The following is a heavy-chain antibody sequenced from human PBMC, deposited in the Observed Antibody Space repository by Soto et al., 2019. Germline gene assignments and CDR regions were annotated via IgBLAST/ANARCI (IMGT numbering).Heavy chain of an antibody. CDR2: ISANSGST. Sequence: EVQLLESGGGLVRPGGSLRLSCAASEFTFTNYAMGWVRQAPGKGLEWVSVISANSGSTYYADSVKGRFAISRANSKNTLYLQMTGLRAEAMALFCSVKGSLYMEAAGTFDYWGQGTLVTVSS. J-gene: IGHJ4*02. V-gene: IGHV3-23*01. CDR3: VKGSLYMEAAGTFDY. CDR1: EFTFTNYA. D-gene: IGHD6-13*01.